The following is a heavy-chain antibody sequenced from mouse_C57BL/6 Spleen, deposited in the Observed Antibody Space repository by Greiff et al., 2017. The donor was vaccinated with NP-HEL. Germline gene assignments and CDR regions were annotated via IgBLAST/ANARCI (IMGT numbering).Heavy chain of an antibody. D-gene: IGHD3-1*01. CDR1: GYTFTSYW. V-gene: IGHV1-69*01. CDR2: IDPSDSYT. J-gene: IGHJ2*01. CDR3: ARWDWTGDY. Sequence: QVQLQQPGAELVMPGASVKLSCKASGYTFTSYWMHWVKQRPGQGLEWIGEIDPSDSYTNYNQKFKGKSTLTVDKSSSTAYMQLSSLTSEDSAVYYCARWDWTGDYWGQGTTLTVSS.